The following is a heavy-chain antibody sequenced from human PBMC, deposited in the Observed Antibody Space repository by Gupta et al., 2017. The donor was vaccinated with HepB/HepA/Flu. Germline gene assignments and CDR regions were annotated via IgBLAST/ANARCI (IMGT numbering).Heavy chain of an antibody. CDR3: VRGTTSWWLLGYFDS. Sequence: QVQLQESGPGLLKSSQTLSLTCSVSVDSINSGGYYWTWIRQLPGKGLQWIGYIYHNGRTSYNPSLNSRVTISIGASKREFSLTLTSVTAADTALYYCVRGTTSWWLLGYFDSWGQGSPVTVSS. CDR1: VDSINSGGYY. D-gene: IGHD2-15*01. CDR2: IYHNGRT. V-gene: IGHV4-31*03. J-gene: IGHJ4*02.